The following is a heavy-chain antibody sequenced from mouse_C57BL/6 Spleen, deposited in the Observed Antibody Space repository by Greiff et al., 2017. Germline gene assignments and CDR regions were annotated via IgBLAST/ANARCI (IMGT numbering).Heavy chain of an antibody. V-gene: IGHV2-2*01. D-gene: IGHD1-1*01. J-gene: IGHJ1*03. CDR1: GFSLTSYG. CDR2: IWSGGSA. Sequence: QVQLQQSGPGLVQPSQRLSITCTASGFSLTSYGVHWVRQSPGKGLEWLGVIWSGGSADYDAAFIYRLNISKDNSKSQVYFKMNSLQADDTAIYYCAINYYGRYWDCDDWGTGTTVTVSS. CDR3: AINYYGRYWDCDD.